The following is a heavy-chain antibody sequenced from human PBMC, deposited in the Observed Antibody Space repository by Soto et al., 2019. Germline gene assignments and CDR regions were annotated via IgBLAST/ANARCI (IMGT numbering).Heavy chain of an antibody. CDR3: VRGGGGGLFDP. Sequence: GGSLRLSCAVSGFTFGDSYMSWIRQAPGRGLEWLSYISPGSRYPAYADSVKGRFTISRDNAKRSLYLQMMSLTAEDTAIYYCVRGGGGGLFDPWGQGTMVTVSS. J-gene: IGHJ5*02. CDR2: ISPGSRYP. CDR1: GFTFGDSY. D-gene: IGHD2-15*01. V-gene: IGHV3-11*06.